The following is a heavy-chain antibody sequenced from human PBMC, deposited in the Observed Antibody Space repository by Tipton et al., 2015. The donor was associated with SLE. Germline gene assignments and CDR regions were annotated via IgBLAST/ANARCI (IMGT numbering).Heavy chain of an antibody. Sequence: QLVQSGAEVKKPGASVKVSCKASGYTFIGYYMHWVRQPPGQGLEWMGWINPNSGGTNYAQNFQGRVTMTRDTSISTAYMELSRLRSDDTAVYYCARGIFGVVIIPVLDYWGQGTLITVSS. J-gene: IGHJ4*02. V-gene: IGHV1-2*02. D-gene: IGHD3-3*02. CDR3: ARGIFGVVIIPVLDY. CDR1: GYTFIGYY. CDR2: INPNSGGT.